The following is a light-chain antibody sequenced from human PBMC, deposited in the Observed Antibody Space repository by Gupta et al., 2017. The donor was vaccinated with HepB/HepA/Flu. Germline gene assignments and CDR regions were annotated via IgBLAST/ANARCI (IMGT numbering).Light chain of an antibody. CDR1: QSLLHSSGNNY. V-gene: IGKV2-28*01. Sequence: DIVMKQSPLPLPAIPGEPASISCRSSQSLLHSSGNNYLDWYLQKPGQSPQLLIYLGSNRASGVPDRFSGSGSGTDFTLKISRLEAEYVGVYYCMQARQTPRTFGQGTKLEIK. J-gene: IGKJ2*01. CDR2: LGS. CDR3: MQARQTPRT.